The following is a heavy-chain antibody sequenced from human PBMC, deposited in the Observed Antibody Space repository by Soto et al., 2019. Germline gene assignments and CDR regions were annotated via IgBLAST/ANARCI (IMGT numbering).Heavy chain of an antibody. CDR2: INPSGGST. V-gene: IGHV1-46*01. D-gene: IGHD3-3*01. J-gene: IGHJ6*02. CDR1: GYTFTSYY. Sequence: ASVKVSCKASGYTFTSYYMHWVRQAPGQGLEWMGIINPSGGSTSYAQKFQGRVTMTRDTSTSTVYMELSSLRSEDTAVYYCARYGSPIFGVVIKSKGYYYGMDVWGQGTTVTVSS. CDR3: ARYGSPIFGVVIKSKGYYYGMDV.